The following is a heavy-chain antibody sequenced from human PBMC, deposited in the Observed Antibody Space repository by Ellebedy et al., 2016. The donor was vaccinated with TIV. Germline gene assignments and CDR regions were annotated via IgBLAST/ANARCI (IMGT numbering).Heavy chain of an antibody. V-gene: IGHV3-23*01. CDR3: AKDSKKWGSVGDAFDI. Sequence: GGSLRLSXEASGFAFSSYAMAWVRQAPGKGLEWVSGISSSSGSTYSADSVKGRFSISRDNSKSTLYLQMNSLTVEDTAVYYCAKDSKKWGSVGDAFDIWGQGTMVTVSS. CDR1: GFAFSSYA. D-gene: IGHD1-26*01. J-gene: IGHJ3*02. CDR2: ISSSSGST.